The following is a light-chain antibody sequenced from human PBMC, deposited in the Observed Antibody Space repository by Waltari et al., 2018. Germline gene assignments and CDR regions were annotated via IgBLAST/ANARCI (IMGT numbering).Light chain of an antibody. J-gene: IGLJ3*02. CDR3: QSYDSRVSGWV. V-gene: IGLV1-40*01. CDR2: GNP. Sequence: QSVLTQPPSVSGAPGQRVIISCTGSSPTIGAGYDAHWYQQVPGTAPKLLIYGNPNRPSGVPDRFSGSRSGTSASLAITGLQAEDEADYYCQSYDSRVSGWVFGGGSKLTVL. CDR1: SPTIGAGYD.